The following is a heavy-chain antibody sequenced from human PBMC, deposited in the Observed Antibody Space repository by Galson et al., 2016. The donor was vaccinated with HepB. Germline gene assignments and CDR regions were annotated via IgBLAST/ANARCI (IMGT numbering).Heavy chain of an antibody. D-gene: IGHD3-10*01. V-gene: IGHV3-53*01. Sequence: SLRLSCAASGFTFSEYYMSWVRQAPGKGLEWVSLIYGGVLTYYADSVKGRFTISRDNSKNTLFLQMNSLSAADTAVYYCARAPMLRGVIMTTPFDYWGQGTLVTVSS. CDR1: GFTFSEYY. J-gene: IGHJ4*02. CDR3: ARAPMLRGVIMTTPFDY. CDR2: IYGGVLT.